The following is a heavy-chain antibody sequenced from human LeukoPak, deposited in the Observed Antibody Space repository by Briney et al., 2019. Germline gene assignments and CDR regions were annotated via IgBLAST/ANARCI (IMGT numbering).Heavy chain of an antibody. CDR1: GGSISGSY. Sequence: SETLSLTRSVSGGSISGSYWNWIRQPPGKGLEWIGYVSYSGSTNYNPSLKSRVTISVDTSKNQFSLKLSSVTAADTAVYYCARAGYCSGGSCYGGPVPGLNWFDPWGQGALVTVSS. V-gene: IGHV4-59*01. CDR2: VSYSGST. D-gene: IGHD2-15*01. J-gene: IGHJ5*02. CDR3: ARAGYCSGGSCYGGPVPGLNWFDP.